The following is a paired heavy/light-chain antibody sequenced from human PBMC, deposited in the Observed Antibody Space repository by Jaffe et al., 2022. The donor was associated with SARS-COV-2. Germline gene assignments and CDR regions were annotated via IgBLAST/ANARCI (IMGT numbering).Heavy chain of an antibody. CDR2: ISTSGSTI. CDR3: ARRTYQPASSRSYMDV. Sequence: QVQLVESGGGLVKPGESLRLSCAASGFTFSDYYMSWIRQAPGKGLEWVSFISTSGSTIYYPDSVKGRFTISRDNAKSSLYLQMNSLRAEDTAVYYCARRTYQPASSRSYMDVWGKGTTVTVSS. D-gene: IGHD3-16*02. J-gene: IGHJ6*03. V-gene: IGHV3-11*01. CDR1: GFTFSDYY.
Light chain of an antibody. Sequence: EIVLAQSPATLSLSPGERATLSCRASQSLSSTSLAWYQQKPGQAPRLLIYGASSRATGITDRFSGSGSGTDFTLTISRLEPEDFAVYYCQQYDRSPITFGGGTKVEIK. J-gene: IGKJ4*01. CDR2: GAS. V-gene: IGKV3-20*01. CDR3: QQYDRSPIT. CDR1: QSLSSTS.